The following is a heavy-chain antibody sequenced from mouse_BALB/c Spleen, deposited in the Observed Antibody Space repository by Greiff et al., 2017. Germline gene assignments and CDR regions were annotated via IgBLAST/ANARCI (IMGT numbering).Heavy chain of an antibody. CDR3: ARPFAY. J-gene: IGHJ3*01. Sequence: EVQRVESGGGLVQPGGSLKLSCAASGFTFSSYGMSWVRQTPDKRLELVATINSNGGSTYYPDSVKGRFTISRDNAKNTLYLQMSSLKSEDTAMYYCARPFAYWGQGTLVTVSA. V-gene: IGHV5-6-3*01. CDR1: GFTFSSYG. CDR2: INSNGGST.